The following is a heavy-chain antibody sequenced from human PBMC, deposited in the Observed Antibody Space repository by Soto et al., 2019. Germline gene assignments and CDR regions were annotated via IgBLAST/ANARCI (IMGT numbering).Heavy chain of an antibody. J-gene: IGHJ4*02. V-gene: IGHV3-23*01. Sequence: VGSLRLSCAASGFTFSSYAMSWVRQAPGKGLEWVSAISGSGGSTYYADSVKGRFTISRDNSKNTLYLQMNSLRAEDTAVYYCAKGAVPAAMRASFDYWGQGTLVTAPQ. CDR3: AKGAVPAAMRASFDY. D-gene: IGHD2-2*01. CDR1: GFTFSSYA. CDR2: ISGSGGST.